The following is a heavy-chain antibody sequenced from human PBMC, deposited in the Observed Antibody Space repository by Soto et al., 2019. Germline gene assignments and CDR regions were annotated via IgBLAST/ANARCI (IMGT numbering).Heavy chain of an antibody. J-gene: IGHJ5*02. CDR1: GYSFTGYW. D-gene: IGHD3-22*01. Sequence: VASLTLSCNCSGYSFTGYWIGWVRQMPGKGLEWMGIIYPGDSDTRYSPSFQGQVTISADKSISTAYLQWSSLKASDTAMYYCARHFHGNYYDSSRSWFDPWGQGTLVTVSS. CDR2: IYPGDSDT. CDR3: ARHFHGNYYDSSRSWFDP. V-gene: IGHV5-51*01.